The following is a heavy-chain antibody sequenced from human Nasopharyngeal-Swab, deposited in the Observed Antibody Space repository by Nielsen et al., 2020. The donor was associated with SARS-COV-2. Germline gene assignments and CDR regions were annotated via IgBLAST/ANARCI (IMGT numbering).Heavy chain of an antibody. CDR3: AKVFNYDCWRWEGGYYGMDV. D-gene: IGHD3-3*01. J-gene: IGHJ6*02. Sequence: GSSLILSCAASGFTFSSYTMSWLRQPPGEVLEFVSAISGSGGNTYYADSVEGRFNISRDNSKTTLYLQMNGLRAEDTDGYYCAKVFNYDCWRWEGGYYGMDVWGQGTTVTVSS. CDR1: GFTFSSYT. V-gene: IGHV3-23*01. CDR2: ISGSGGNT.